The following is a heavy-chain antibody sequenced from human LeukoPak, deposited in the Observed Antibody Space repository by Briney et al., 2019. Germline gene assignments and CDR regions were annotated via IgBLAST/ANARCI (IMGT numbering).Heavy chain of an antibody. CDR1: GDSISSTSSY. CDR3: ARMLYYDILTGYGYYMDV. V-gene: IGHV4-39*07. CDR2: MFHSGGT. D-gene: IGHD3-9*01. J-gene: IGHJ6*03. Sequence: SETLSLTCNVSGDSISSTSSYCGWVRQSPGKGLEWIGSMFHSGGTNYNPYLRSRVTISVDTSKNQFSLKLSSVTAADTAVYYCARMLYYDILTGYGYYMDVWGKGTTVTVSS.